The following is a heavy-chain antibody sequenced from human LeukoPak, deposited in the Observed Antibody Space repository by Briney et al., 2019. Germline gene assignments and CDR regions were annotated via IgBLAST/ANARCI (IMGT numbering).Heavy chain of an antibody. CDR3: AKEHYDLWRGSFYYYCGMDV. J-gene: IGHJ6*02. Sequence: GGSLRLSCAASGFTFSSYAMSWVRQAPGKGLEWVSAISGSGGSTYYADSVKGRFTISRDNSKNTLYLQMNSLRAEDTAVYYCAKEHYDLWRGSFYYYCGMDVWGQGTTVTVSS. V-gene: IGHV3-23*01. CDR1: GFTFSSYA. D-gene: IGHD3-3*01. CDR2: ISGSGGST.